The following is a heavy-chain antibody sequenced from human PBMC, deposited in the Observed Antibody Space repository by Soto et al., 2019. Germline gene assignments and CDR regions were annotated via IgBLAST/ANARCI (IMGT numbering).Heavy chain of an antibody. CDR1: GGSFSGYY. Sequence: TLSLTCAVYGGSFSGYYWSWIRQPPGKGLEWIGEINHSGSTNYNPSLKSRVTISVDTSENQFSLKLSSVTAADTAVYYCARSRVRGYCSGGSCYAPNWFDPWGQGTLVTVSS. D-gene: IGHD2-15*01. CDR3: ARSRVRGYCSGGSCYAPNWFDP. CDR2: INHSGST. J-gene: IGHJ5*02. V-gene: IGHV4-34*01.